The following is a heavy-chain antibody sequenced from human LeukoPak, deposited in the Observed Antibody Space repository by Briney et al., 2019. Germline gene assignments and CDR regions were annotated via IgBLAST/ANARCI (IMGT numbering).Heavy chain of an antibody. CDR3: AKLDYYDTSVYYYDYFDY. V-gene: IGHV3-30*18. Sequence: SGGSLRLSCAASGFTFSSYGMHWVRQAPGKGLEWVAVISYDGSNKYYADSVKGRFTISRDNSKNTLYLQMNSLRAEDTAVYYCAKLDYYDTSVYYYDYFDYWGQGTLVTVSS. D-gene: IGHD3-22*01. CDR2: ISYDGSNK. CDR1: GFTFSSYG. J-gene: IGHJ4*02.